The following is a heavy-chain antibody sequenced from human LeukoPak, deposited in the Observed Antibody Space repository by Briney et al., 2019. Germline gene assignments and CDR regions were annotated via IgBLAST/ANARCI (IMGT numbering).Heavy chain of an antibody. CDR2: ICPGDSDT. CDR3: ARHVQLRFPDYYYYGMDV. CDR1: GYSFTSYW. J-gene: IGHJ6*02. V-gene: IGHV5-51*01. D-gene: IGHD5-12*01. Sequence: GESLKISCKGSGYSFTSYWIGWVRQLPGKGLEWMGIICPGDSDTRYSPSFQGQVTISADKSISTAYLQWSSLKASDTAMYYCARHVQLRFPDYYYYGMDVWGQGTPVTVSS.